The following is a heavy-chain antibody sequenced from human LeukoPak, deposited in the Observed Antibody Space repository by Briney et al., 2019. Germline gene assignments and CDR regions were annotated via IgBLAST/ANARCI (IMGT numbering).Heavy chain of an antibody. CDR2: ISGSGGST. CDR1: GFTFSSYA. J-gene: IGHJ5*02. V-gene: IGHV3-23*01. CDR3: AKSPWFDP. Sequence: PSGGSLRLSCAASGFTFSSYATSCVRQTPGKGLEWVSAISGSGGSTYYADSVKGRFTISRDNSKNTLYLQMNSLRAEDTAVYYCAKSPWFDPWGQGTLLTVSS.